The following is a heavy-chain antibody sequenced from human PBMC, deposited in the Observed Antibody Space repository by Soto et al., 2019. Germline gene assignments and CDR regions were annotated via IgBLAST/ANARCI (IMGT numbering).Heavy chain of an antibody. CDR3: ARALGSGSNWYYYYYMDV. Sequence: SETLSLTCTVAGGSISSSSYYWGWIRQPPGKGLEWIGSIYYSGSTYYNPSLTSRVTISVDTSKNQFSLKLSSVTAADTAVYYCARALGSGSNWYYYYYMDVWGKGTTVTVSS. CDR1: GGSISSSSYY. CDR2: IYYSGST. D-gene: IGHD3-10*02. J-gene: IGHJ6*03. V-gene: IGHV4-39*01.